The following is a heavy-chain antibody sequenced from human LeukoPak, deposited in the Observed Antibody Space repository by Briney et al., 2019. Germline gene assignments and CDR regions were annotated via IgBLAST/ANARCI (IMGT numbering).Heavy chain of an antibody. Sequence: PSETLSLTCTVSGGSISSYYWSWIRQPPGKGLEWIGYIYYSGSTNYNPSLKSRVTISVDTSKNQFSLKLSSVTAADAAVYYCAGDEGGQKGAFDIWGQGTMVTVSS. D-gene: IGHD3-16*01. CDR3: AGDEGGQKGAFDI. V-gene: IGHV4-59*01. J-gene: IGHJ3*02. CDR1: GGSISSYY. CDR2: IYYSGST.